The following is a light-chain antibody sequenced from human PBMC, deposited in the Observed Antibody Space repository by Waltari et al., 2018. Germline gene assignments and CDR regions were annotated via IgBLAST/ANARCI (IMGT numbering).Light chain of an antibody. V-gene: IGKV1-5*03. CDR2: KAS. CDR1: QSISSV. J-gene: IGKJ4*01. CDR3: QQYKSYPLT. Sequence: DIQMTQSPSTLSASVGDRVTITCRASQSISSVLAWYQQKPGKATNLLIYKASTLQSGVPSRFSGFRFGTEFTLTISSLQSDDFATYVCQQYKSYPLTFGGGTKVEF.